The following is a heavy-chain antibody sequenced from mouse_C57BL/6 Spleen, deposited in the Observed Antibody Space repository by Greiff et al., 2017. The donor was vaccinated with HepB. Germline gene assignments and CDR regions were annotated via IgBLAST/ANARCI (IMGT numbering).Heavy chain of an antibody. CDR3: ARSGGDYDDAKGGYYFDY. V-gene: IGHV1-7*01. D-gene: IGHD2-4*01. CDR1: GYTFTSYW. J-gene: IGHJ2*01. CDR2: INPSSGYT. Sequence: QVQLQQSGAELAKPGASVKLSCKASGYTFTSYWMHWVKQRPGQGLEWIGYINPSSGYTKYNQKFKDKATLTADKSSNTAYMQLSSLTYEDSAVYYCARSGGDYDDAKGGYYFDYWGQGTTLTVSS.